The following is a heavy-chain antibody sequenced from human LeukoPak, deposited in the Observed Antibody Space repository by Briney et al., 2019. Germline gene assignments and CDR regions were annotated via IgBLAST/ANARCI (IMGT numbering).Heavy chain of an antibody. D-gene: IGHD6-19*01. V-gene: IGHV3-33*01. J-gene: IGHJ1*01. CDR3: ARTSTGSGWYPDAEYFQH. Sequence: PGRSLRLSCAASGFTFSSYGMHWVRQAPGKGLEWVAVIWYDGSNKYYADSVKGRFTISRDNSKNTLYLQMNSLRAEDTAVYYCARTSTGSGWYPDAEYFQHWGQGTLVTVSS. CDR2: IWYDGSNK. CDR1: GFTFSSYG.